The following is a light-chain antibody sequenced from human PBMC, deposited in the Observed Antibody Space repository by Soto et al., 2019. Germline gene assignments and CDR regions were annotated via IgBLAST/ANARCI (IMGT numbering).Light chain of an antibody. J-gene: IGKJ1*01. CDR1: QSVSSN. V-gene: IGKV3-15*01. CDR2: DAS. CDR3: QQYNNWPPWT. Sequence: EIVMTQSPATLSVSPGERATLSCRASQSVSSNLAWYQQKPGQAPRLLIYDASTRATGIPDRFSGSGSETEFTLTISSLQSEDYAIYYCQQYNNWPPWTFGQGTKVEIK.